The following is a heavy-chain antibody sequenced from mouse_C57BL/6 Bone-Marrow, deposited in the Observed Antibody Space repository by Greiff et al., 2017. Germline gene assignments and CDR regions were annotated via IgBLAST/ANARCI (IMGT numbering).Heavy chain of an antibody. J-gene: IGHJ4*01. CDR1: GFTFSSYG. D-gene: IGHD2-1*01. CDR2: ISSGGSYT. Sequence: QLVESLGDLVKPGGSLKLSCAASGFTFSSYGMSWVRQTPDKRLEWVATISSGGSYTYYPDSVKGRFTISRDNAKNTLYLQMSSLKSEDTAMYYCARHLYYGNYGFYAMDYWGQGTSVTVSS. V-gene: IGHV5-6*01. CDR3: ARHLYYGNYGFYAMDY.